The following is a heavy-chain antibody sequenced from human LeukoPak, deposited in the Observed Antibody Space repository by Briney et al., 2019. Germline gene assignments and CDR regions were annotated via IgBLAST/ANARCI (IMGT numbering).Heavy chain of an antibody. V-gene: IGHV3-21*01. CDR3: ARDGPVCLNFDP. J-gene: IGHJ5*02. D-gene: IGHD3-16*01. CDR2: ISSSSSYI. Sequence: PGGSLRLSCAASGFTFSSYSMNWVRQAPGTGLEWVSSISSSSSYIYYADSVKGRFTISRDNAKNSLYLQMNSLRAEDTAVYYCARDGPVCLNFDPWGQGTLVTVSS. CDR1: GFTFSSYS.